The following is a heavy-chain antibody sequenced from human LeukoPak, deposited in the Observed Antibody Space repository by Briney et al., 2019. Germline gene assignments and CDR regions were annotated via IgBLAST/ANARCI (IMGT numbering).Heavy chain of an antibody. J-gene: IGHJ4*02. Sequence: GGSLRLSCVASGFTFGNYGMTWFRQAPGKGLEWVSSISGSDLSTYYEDSVKGRFTISRDNSKNTLYLQMNSLRAEDTAVYYCAKMRGSYLRYFDYWGRGTLVTVSS. V-gene: IGHV3-23*01. CDR3: AKMRGSYLRYFDY. CDR1: GFTFGNYG. D-gene: IGHD1-26*01. CDR2: ISGSDLST.